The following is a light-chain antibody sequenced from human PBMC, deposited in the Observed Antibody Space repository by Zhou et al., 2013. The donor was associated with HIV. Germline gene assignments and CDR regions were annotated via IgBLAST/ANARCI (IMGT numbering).Light chain of an antibody. Sequence: ETVMTQSPATLSVSPGERATLSCRASQSVSSNLAWYQQKPGQAPRLLIYDASNRATGIPARFSGSGSGTDFTLTISSLEPEDFAVYYCQQRSKFGQGTKVEIK. CDR1: QSVSSN. CDR2: DAS. CDR3: QQRSK. V-gene: IGKV3-11*01. J-gene: IGKJ1*01.